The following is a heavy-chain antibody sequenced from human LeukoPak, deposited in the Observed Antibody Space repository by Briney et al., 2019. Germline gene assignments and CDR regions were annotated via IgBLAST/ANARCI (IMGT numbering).Heavy chain of an antibody. J-gene: IGHJ4*02. V-gene: IGHV3-23*01. CDR1: GFTFSSYA. D-gene: IGHD3-22*01. CDR3: AKAPSPLRVVVITLFDY. CDR2: ISGSGGST. Sequence: GGSLRLSCAASGFTFSSYAMSWVRQAPGKGLEWVSAISGSGGSTYYADSVKGRFTISRDNSKNTLYLQMNSLRAEDTAVYYCAKAPSPLRVVVITLFDYWGQGTLVTVSS.